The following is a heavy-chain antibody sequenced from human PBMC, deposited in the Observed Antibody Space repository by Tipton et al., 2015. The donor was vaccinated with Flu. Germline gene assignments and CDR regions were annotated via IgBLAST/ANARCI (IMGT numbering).Heavy chain of an antibody. CDR2: ISREGDDK. CDR1: GFTFSSYS. V-gene: IGHV3-30*18. Sequence: SLRLSCAASGFTFSSYSMNWVRQTPGKGLEWVAVISREGDDKYYGDSVKGRFTISRDNSRNTLNLQMNSLRPEDTAVYFCAKDKPYTGGYWCQGTLVTVSS. J-gene: IGHJ4*02. D-gene: IGHD3-16*01. CDR3: AKDKPYTGGY.